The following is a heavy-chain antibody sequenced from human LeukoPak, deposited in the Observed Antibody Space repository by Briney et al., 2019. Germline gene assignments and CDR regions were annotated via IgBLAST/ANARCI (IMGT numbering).Heavy chain of an antibody. CDR3: ARSSYCGGDCYSLVAFDI. CDR2: ISSSSTYI. CDR1: GFTFSSYG. Sequence: GGSPRLSCAASGFTFSSYGMNWVRQAPGKGLEWVSSISSSSTYIYYADSVKGRFTISRDNAKNSLYLQMNSLRAEDTAVYYCARSSYCGGDCYSLVAFDIWGQGTMVTVSS. V-gene: IGHV3-21*01. J-gene: IGHJ3*02. D-gene: IGHD2-21*02.